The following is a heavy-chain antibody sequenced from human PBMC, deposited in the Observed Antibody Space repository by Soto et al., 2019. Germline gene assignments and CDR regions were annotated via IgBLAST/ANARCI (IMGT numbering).Heavy chain of an antibody. CDR3: ARDPRGHYVP. V-gene: IGHV3-21*06. CDR2: VSGSSSYI. Sequence: GGSLRLSCEGSGFNFRNFNMIWVRQAPGKGLEWVSSVSGSSSYIYYADSVKGRFTVSRDNANNLVFLQMNGLRPEDTAMYYFARDPRGHYVPWGQGTMVTVSS. CDR1: GFNFRNFN. D-gene: IGHD4-17*01. J-gene: IGHJ3*01.